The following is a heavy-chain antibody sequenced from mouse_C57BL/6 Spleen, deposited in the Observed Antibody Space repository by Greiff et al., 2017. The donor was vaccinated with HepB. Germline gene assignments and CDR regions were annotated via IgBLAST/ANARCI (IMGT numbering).Heavy chain of an antibody. CDR3: AAYHSNFGGYFDV. D-gene: IGHD2-5*01. V-gene: IGHV2-4*01. Sequence: VKLMESGPGLVQPSQSLSITCTVSGFSLTSYGVHWVRQPPGKGLEWLGVIWSGGSTDYNAAFISRLSISKDNSKSQVFFKMNSLQADDTAIYYCAAYHSNFGGYFDVWGTGTTVTVSS. CDR2: IWSGGST. J-gene: IGHJ1*03. CDR1: GFSLTSYG.